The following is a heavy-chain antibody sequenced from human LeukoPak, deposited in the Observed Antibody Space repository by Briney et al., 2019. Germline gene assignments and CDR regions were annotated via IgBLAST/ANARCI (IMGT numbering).Heavy chain of an antibody. J-gene: IGHJ4*02. CDR2: IDYRGST. V-gene: IGHV4-59*01. D-gene: IGHD3-3*01. CDR3: ARDRRKTIFGVVKTQEVDY. Sequence: SETLSLTCTVSGDSISTYYWSWIRQPPGKGLEWIAYIDYRGSTTYNPSLRSRVTISVDTSRNQFSLKLYSVTAAVTAVYYCARDRRKTIFGVVKTQEVDYWGQGTLVTVSS. CDR1: GDSISTYY.